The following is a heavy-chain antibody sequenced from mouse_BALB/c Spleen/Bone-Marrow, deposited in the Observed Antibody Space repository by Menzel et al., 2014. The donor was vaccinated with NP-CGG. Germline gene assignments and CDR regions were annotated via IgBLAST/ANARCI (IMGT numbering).Heavy chain of an antibody. CDR3: TRGGNWEDFDD. Sequence: EVQLQESGGGLVQPGGSRKLSCAASGFTFSSFGMHWVRQAPEKGLEWVAYISSGSSPIFYADTVKGRFTISRDNPKNTLFLQMTSLRSEDTAIYYCTRGGNWEDFDDWGQGTTLTVSS. J-gene: IGHJ2*01. V-gene: IGHV5-17*02. CDR1: GFTFSSFG. D-gene: IGHD4-1*01. CDR2: ISSGSSPI.